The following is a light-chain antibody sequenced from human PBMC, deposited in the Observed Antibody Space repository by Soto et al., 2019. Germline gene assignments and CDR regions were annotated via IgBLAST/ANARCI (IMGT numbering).Light chain of an antibody. V-gene: IGKV3-11*01. J-gene: IGKJ5*01. CDR2: DIS. CDR1: QSVSGY. CDR3: QQYGSSPTT. Sequence: EIVLTQSPATLSLSPGERATLSCRASQSVSGYLAWYQQKPGQAPRLLIYDISNRATGIPARFSGSGSGTDFTLTISSLEPEDFAVYYCQQYGSSPTTFGQGTRLEIK.